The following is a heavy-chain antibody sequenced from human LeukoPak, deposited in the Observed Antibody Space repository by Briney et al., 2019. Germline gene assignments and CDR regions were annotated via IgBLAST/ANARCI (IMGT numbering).Heavy chain of an antibody. J-gene: IGHJ4*02. CDR2: IYYSGST. CDR3: ARFAPGQWLVDY. V-gene: IGHV4-59*01. D-gene: IGHD6-19*01. Sequence: PSETLSLTCTVSGGSISSYYWSWIRQPPGKGLEWIGYIYYSGSTNYNPSLKSRVTISVDTSKSQFSLKLSSVTAADTAVYYCARFAPGQWLVDYWGQGTLVTVSS. CDR1: GGSISSYY.